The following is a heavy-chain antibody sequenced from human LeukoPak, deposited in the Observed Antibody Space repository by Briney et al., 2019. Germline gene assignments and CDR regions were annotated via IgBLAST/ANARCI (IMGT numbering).Heavy chain of an antibody. Sequence: GGSLRLSCAASGFTFSSYAMSWVRQAPGKGLEWVSVIRGSGSSTNYADSVRGRFTISRDNSKNTVYLQMNSLRAEDTAIYYCAKAVGSSGYFSRDAFDIWGQGTMVTVSS. V-gene: IGHV3-23*01. J-gene: IGHJ3*02. CDR1: GFTFSSYA. CDR3: AKAVGSSGYFSRDAFDI. CDR2: IRGSGSST. D-gene: IGHD3-22*01.